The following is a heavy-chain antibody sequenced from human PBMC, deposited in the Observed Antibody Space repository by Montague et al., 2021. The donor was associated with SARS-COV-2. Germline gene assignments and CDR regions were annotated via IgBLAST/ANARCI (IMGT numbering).Heavy chain of an antibody. J-gene: IGHJ4*02. D-gene: IGHD3-10*01. CDR3: AHSVPTITALPTTPFDL. CDR2: IFWDDAK. V-gene: IGHV2-5*02. CDR1: GFSLSTSGVG. Sequence: PALVKPTQTLTLTCTFSGFSLSTSGVGVGWIRQPPGKALEWLAFIFWDDAKHYIPSLKTRLIITKDTSKNQVVLTMSNMDLMDTATYYCAHSVPTITALPTTPFDLWGQGTLVIVSS.